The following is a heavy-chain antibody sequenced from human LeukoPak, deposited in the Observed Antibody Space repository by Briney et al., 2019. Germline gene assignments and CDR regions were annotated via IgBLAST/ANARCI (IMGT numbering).Heavy chain of an antibody. CDR1: GFTFSSYA. V-gene: IGHV3-30*09. J-gene: IGHJ6*02. Sequence: GGSLRLSCAASGFTFSSYAMHWVRQAPGKGLEWVAVISYDGSNKYYADSVKGRFAISRDNSKNTLYLQMNSLRAEDTAVYYCARDGKTAAGPVYYYYYGMDVWGQGTTVTVSS. CDR2: ISYDGSNK. D-gene: IGHD6-13*01. CDR3: ARDGKTAAGPVYYYYYGMDV.